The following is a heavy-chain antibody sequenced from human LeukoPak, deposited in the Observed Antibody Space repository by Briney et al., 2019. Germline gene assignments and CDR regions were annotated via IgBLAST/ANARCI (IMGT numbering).Heavy chain of an antibody. CDR1: GFTFSSYA. CDR2: ISYDGSNK. V-gene: IGHV3-30*04. J-gene: IGHJ4*02. D-gene: IGHD6-19*01. CDR3: AKPSDGSGWALGFDY. Sequence: GGSLRLSCAASGFTFSSYAMHWVRQAPGKGLEWVAVISYDGSNKYYADSVKGRFTISRDNSKNTLYLQMNSLRAEDTAVYYCAKPSDGSGWALGFDYWGQGTLVTVSS.